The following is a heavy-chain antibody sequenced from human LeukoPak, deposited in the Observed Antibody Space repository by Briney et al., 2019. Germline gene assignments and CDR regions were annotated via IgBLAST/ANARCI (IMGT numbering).Heavy chain of an antibody. Sequence: ASVKVSCKASGYTFTSYDINWVRQATGQGLEWMGWMNPNSGNTGYAQKFQGRVTMTRNTSIGTAYMELSSLRSEDTAVYYCARGLNEGDPYSSSWPDYWGQGTLVTVSS. D-gene: IGHD6-13*01. V-gene: IGHV1-8*01. J-gene: IGHJ4*02. CDR3: ARGLNEGDPYSSSWPDY. CDR2: MNPNSGNT. CDR1: GYTFTSYD.